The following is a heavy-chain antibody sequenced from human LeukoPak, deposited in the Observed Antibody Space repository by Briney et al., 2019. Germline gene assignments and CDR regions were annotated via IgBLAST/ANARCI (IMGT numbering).Heavy chain of an antibody. J-gene: IGHJ4*02. CDR2: ISYDGSNK. CDR3: ARSGYQLLLDY. D-gene: IGHD2-2*01. Sequence: PGGSLRLSCAASGFTFSSYAMHWVRQAPGKGLEWVAVISYDGSNKYYADSVKGRFTISRDNSKNTLYLQMNSLRAEDTAVYYCARSGYQLLLDYWGQGTLVTVSS. V-gene: IGHV3-30-3*01. CDR1: GFTFSSYA.